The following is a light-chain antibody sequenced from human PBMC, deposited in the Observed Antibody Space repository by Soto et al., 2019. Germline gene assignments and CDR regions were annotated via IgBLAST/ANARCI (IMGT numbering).Light chain of an antibody. CDR2: SAF. Sequence: EIVLTQSPGTLSLSPGERGTLSCRASQSVNSNYLAWYQQKPGQAPRLLIDSAFNRATGIPDRFSGSGSGTDFTLTISRLEPEDFAVYYCQYYGSSPWTLGQGTKVEIK. V-gene: IGKV3-20*01. CDR1: QSVNSNY. CDR3: QYYGSSPWT. J-gene: IGKJ1*01.